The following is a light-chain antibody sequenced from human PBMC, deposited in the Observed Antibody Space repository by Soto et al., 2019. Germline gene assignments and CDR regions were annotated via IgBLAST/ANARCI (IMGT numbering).Light chain of an antibody. V-gene: IGKV3-20*01. CDR3: QQYSSSPRT. J-gene: IGKJ1*01. Sequence: EIVLTQSPGTLSLSPGERATLSCRASQSVISPFLAWYQQKVGQAPGLLIYDTSSRATGIPDRFSGSGSGTDFTLTISRLEPEDSAVYYCQQYSSSPRTFGQGTRVEIK. CDR2: DTS. CDR1: QSVISPF.